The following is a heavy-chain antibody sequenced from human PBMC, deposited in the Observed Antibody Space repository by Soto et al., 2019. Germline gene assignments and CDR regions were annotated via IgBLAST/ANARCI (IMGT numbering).Heavy chain of an antibody. D-gene: IGHD1-7*01. V-gene: IGHV1-69*13. CDR3: ASRVRELLASFDY. CDR2: IIPIFGTA. J-gene: IGHJ4*02. CDR1: GGTFSSYA. Sequence: SVKVSCKASGGTFSSYAISWVRQAPGQGLEWMGGIIPIFGTANYAQKFQGRVTITADESTSTAYMELSSLRSEDTAVYYCASRVRELLASFDYWGQGTLVTVSS.